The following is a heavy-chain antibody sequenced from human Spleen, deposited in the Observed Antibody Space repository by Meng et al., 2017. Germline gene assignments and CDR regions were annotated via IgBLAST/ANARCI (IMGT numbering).Heavy chain of an antibody. Sequence: ASVKVSCKASGYTFTGYYMHWVRQAPGQGLEWMGRINPNSGGTNYAQKFQGRVTMTRDTSITTAYMELSSLRSEDTAVYYCARTLDIVVVPAAIWRSRTAPVGYYYGMDVWGQGTTVTVSS. CDR2: INPNSGGT. CDR1: GYTFTGYY. J-gene: IGHJ6*02. V-gene: IGHV1-2*06. D-gene: IGHD2-2*03. CDR3: ARTLDIVVVPAAIWRSRTAPVGYYYGMDV.